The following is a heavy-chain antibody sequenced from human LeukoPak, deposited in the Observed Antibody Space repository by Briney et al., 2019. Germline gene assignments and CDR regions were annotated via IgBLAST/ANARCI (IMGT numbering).Heavy chain of an antibody. V-gene: IGHV4-61*08. J-gene: IGHJ4*02. D-gene: IGHD6-6*01. CDR1: GGSISSGGYY. CDR3: ARSEYSSPVDY. CDR2: IYHSGST. Sequence: SETLSLTCTVSGGSISSGGYYWSWIRQPPGKGLEWIGYIYHSGSTYYNPSLKSRVTISVDTSKNQFSLKLSSVTAADTAVYYCARSEYSSPVDYWGQGTLVTVSS.